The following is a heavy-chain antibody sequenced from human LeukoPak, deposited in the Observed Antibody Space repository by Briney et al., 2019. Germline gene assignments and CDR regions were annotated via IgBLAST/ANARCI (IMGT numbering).Heavy chain of an antibody. CDR3: ARDLRAPNSGPYHFDY. V-gene: IGHV4-4*02. J-gene: IGHJ4*02. D-gene: IGHD5-12*01. CDR1: GGSISSGNW. Sequence: SETLSLTCAVSGGSISSGNWWSWVRQPPGKGLEWIGEIYHTGSTSYNPSLKSRVTISVDKSKNQFSLKLSSVTAADTAAYYCARDLRAPNSGPYHFDYWGQGTLVAVSS. CDR2: IYHTGST.